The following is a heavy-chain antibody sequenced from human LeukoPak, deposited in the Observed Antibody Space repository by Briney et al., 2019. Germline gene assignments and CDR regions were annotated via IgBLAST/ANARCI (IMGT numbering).Heavy chain of an antibody. CDR1: GFTVSSDH. J-gene: IGHJ4*02. Sequence: PGGSLRLSCAASGFTVSSDHMNWVRQAPGKGLEWVSVLYSGGSTYYADSVKGQFTISRHDSQNTLYLQMNSLRADDTAVYYCVYFDAIMATGDYWGQGTLVTVSS. V-gene: IGHV3-53*04. D-gene: IGHD3-22*01. CDR2: LYSGGST. CDR3: VYFDAIMATGDY.